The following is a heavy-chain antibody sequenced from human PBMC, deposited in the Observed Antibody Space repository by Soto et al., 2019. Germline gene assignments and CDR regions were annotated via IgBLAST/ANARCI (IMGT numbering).Heavy chain of an antibody. J-gene: IGHJ3*02. D-gene: IGHD1-1*01. CDR2: MSHRGGT. CDR3: ARVERGTATTVDDAVDI. CDR1: GGFVSSGSYY. V-gene: IGHV4-34*01. Sequence: QVQLQQWGAGLLKPSETLSLTCAVYGGFVSSGSYYWSWIRQPPGKGLEWIGEMSHRGGTHFNPSLKSRVTISVYTAKNKFSLKMSSVTAADTALYYCARVERGTATTVDDAVDIWGPGAMVTVSS.